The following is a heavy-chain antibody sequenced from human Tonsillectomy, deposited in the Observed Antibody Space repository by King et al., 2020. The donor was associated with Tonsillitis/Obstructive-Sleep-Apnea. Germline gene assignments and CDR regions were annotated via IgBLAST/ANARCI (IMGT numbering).Heavy chain of an antibody. Sequence: VQLQQWGARLLKPSETLSLTCAVYGGSFSGYYWSWIRQPPGKGLEWIGEINHSGSTNYNPSLKSRVTISVDTSKNQFSLKLSSLTAADTAVYYCARATYCSSTSCLNYYYYYMDVWGKGTTVTVSS. CDR3: ARATYCSSTSCLNYYYYYMDV. V-gene: IGHV4-34*01. CDR2: INHSGST. J-gene: IGHJ6*03. D-gene: IGHD2-2*01. CDR1: GGSFSGYY.